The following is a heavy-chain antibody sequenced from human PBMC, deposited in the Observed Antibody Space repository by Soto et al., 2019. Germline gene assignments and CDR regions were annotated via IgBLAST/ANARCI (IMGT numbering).Heavy chain of an antibody. Sequence: QVQLVQSGAEVKTPGSSVKVSCKASGGTFNSFSIDWVRQAPGQGLEWMGGIIPMTGRPNYAQRFQGRVTFSVDKSTNTVYLEVNSLTHEDTAVYYCTRRGRQSANWFDPWGQGTLVTVSS. CDR3: TRRGRQSANWFDP. CDR1: GGTFNSFS. CDR2: IIPMTGRP. V-gene: IGHV1-69*14. J-gene: IGHJ5*02.